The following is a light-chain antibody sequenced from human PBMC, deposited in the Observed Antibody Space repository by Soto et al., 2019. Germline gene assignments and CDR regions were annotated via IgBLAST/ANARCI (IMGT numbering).Light chain of an antibody. CDR1: QSVLYSSNNKNY. Sequence: DIVMTQSPDSLAVSLGERATINCKSSQSVLYSSNNKNYLAWYQQTPGQPPKLLIYWASTRESGVPDRFSGSGSGTDFTLTISSLQAEDVAVYYCQQYYSVPFTFGPGTKVDIK. CDR3: QQYYSVPFT. CDR2: WAS. J-gene: IGKJ3*01. V-gene: IGKV4-1*01.